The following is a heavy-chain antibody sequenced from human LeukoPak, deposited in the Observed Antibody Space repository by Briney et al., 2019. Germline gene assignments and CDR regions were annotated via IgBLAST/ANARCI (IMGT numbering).Heavy chain of an antibody. Sequence: GGSLRLSWAASGFTFSHYWMAWVRQAPGKGLEWVAIIRPDANDGSYVDSVKGRFTISRDNAKNSLYLQLNSLRAEDTAVYFCARADRGSIDYWGQGALVTVSS. CDR2: IRPDANDG. V-gene: IGHV3-7*01. CDR3: ARADRGSIDY. D-gene: IGHD3-10*01. CDR1: GFTFSHYW. J-gene: IGHJ4*02.